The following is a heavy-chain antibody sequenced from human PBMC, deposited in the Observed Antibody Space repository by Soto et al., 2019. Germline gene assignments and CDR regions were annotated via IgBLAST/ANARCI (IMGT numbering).Heavy chain of an antibody. V-gene: IGHV1-8*01. D-gene: IGHD3-3*01. Sequence: ASVKVSCKASGYTFTSYDINWVRQATGQGLEWMGWMNPNSGNTGYAQKFQGRVTMTRNTSISTAYMELSSLRSEDTAVYYCARKVGYDFWSDPATYYYYGMDVWGQGTTVTVS. J-gene: IGHJ6*02. CDR3: ARKVGYDFWSDPATYYYYGMDV. CDR1: GYTFTSYD. CDR2: MNPNSGNT.